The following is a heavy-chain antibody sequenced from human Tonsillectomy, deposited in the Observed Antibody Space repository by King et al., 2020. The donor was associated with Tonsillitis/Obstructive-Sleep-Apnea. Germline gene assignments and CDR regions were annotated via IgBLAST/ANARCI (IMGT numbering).Heavy chain of an antibody. CDR1: GFTFSSYS. D-gene: IGHD3-3*01. Sequence: VQLVESGGGLVQPGGSLRLSCAASGFTFSSYSMNWVRQAPGKGLEWVSYISSSSSTIYYADSVKGRFTISRDNAKNSLYLQMNSLRDEDTAVYYCARDMEYYDFWSGYYRDYYYYMDVWGKGTTVTVS. CDR3: ARDMEYYDFWSGYYRDYYYYMDV. CDR2: ISSSSSTI. J-gene: IGHJ6*03. V-gene: IGHV3-48*02.